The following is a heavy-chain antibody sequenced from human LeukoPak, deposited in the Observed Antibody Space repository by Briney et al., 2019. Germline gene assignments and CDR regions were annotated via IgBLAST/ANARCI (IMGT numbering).Heavy chain of an antibody. J-gene: IGHJ4*02. CDR1: GFTFDDYA. CDR2: ISWNSGSI. D-gene: IGHD4-17*01. Sequence: SLRFSCAASGFTFDDYAMHWVRQAPGKGLEWVSGISWNSGSIGYADSVKSRFTISRDNAKNSLYLQMNSPRAEDTALYYCAKSHWSTVKHAYFDYWGQGTLVTVSS. V-gene: IGHV3-9*01. CDR3: AKSHWSTVKHAYFDY.